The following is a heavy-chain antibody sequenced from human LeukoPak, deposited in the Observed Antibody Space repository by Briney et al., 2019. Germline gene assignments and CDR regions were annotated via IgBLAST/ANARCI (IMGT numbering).Heavy chain of an antibody. Sequence: ASVKVSCKASGYTFTGYYIHWVRQAPGQGPECVGWINPNSGGTSYAQKFQGRVTMTRDTSISTAYMELSRLRSDDTAVYYCARGGSGSYFSWLDPWGQGTLVTVSS. CDR2: INPNSGGT. CDR3: ARGGSGSYFSWLDP. J-gene: IGHJ5*02. CDR1: GYTFTGYY. D-gene: IGHD3-10*01. V-gene: IGHV1-2*02.